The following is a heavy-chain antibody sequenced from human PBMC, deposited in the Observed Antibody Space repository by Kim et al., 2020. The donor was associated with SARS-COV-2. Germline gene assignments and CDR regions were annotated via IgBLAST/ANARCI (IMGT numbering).Heavy chain of an antibody. D-gene: IGHD3-22*01. V-gene: IGHV4-31*03. CDR2: IYYTGNS. CDR3: ARVNYYDSSGSFHFDY. J-gene: IGHJ4*02. CDR1: GDSISSGGSY. Sequence: SETLSLTCTVSGDSISSGGSYWSWIRQLPGKGLEWIGYIYYTGNSYYNTSLESRLTISVDTSTNQFSLRLTSVTAADTAVYYCARVNYYDSSGSFHFDYWGQGTLVTVSS.